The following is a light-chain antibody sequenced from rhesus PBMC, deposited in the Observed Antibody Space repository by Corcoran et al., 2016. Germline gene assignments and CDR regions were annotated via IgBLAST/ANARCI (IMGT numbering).Light chain of an antibody. CDR3: QETSDFST. J-gene: IGKJ1*01. V-gene: IGKV3-31*02. CDR2: DAD. CDR1: QSVSTS. Sequence: EIVMTQSPATLSLSPGERATLSCRASQSVSTSLAWYHQKPGQAPRLLIFDADNRAAGIPDRFTGSGSGTDFSLTLSSLEPEDFAVYFCQETSDFSTFGQGTKVQI.